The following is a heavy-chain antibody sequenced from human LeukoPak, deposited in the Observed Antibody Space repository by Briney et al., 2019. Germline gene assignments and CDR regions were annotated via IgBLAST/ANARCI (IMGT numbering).Heavy chain of an antibody. CDR3: TRSGPGGAFDI. V-gene: IGHV3-48*04. CDR2: ISSSSSTI. D-gene: IGHD3-16*01. Sequence: GGSLRLSCAASGFTFSSYSMNWVRQAPGKGLEWVSYISSSSSTIYYADSVKGRFTISRDNAKNTLYLQMNTLRAEDTAVYYCTRSGPGGAFDIWGQGTMVTVSS. J-gene: IGHJ3*02. CDR1: GFTFSSYS.